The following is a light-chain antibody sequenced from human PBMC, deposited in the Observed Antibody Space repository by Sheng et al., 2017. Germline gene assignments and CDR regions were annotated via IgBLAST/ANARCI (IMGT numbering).Light chain of an antibody. CDR2: AAS. V-gene: IGKV3-20*01. Sequence: EVVLTQSPATVALSPGERATLSCRASQNIRNYLAWYQQKPGQAPRLLIYAASNTATGIPDRFSGSGSGTDFTLTISRLEPEDFAVYYCQLYGSSPMYTFGQGTRLQIK. J-gene: IGKJ2*01. CDR3: QLYGSSPMYT. CDR1: QNIRNY.